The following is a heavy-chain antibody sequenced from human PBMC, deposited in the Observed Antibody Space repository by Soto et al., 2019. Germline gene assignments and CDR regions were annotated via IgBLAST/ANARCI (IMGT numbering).Heavy chain of an antibody. CDR2: IGTAGDT. CDR3: ARDKGLCSSASCPNKIYHFAMDV. J-gene: IGHJ6*02. V-gene: IGHV3-13*01. CDR1: GFAFSMYD. D-gene: IGHD2-2*01. Sequence: DVQLVESGGSLVQPGGSLRLSCAASGFAFSMYDMHWVRQVAGKGLEWVSAIGTAGDTLYAGSVKGRFSASRENAKNSLYLQMNSLRVGDTAVYYCARDKGLCSSASCPNKIYHFAMDVWGLGTTVIVSS.